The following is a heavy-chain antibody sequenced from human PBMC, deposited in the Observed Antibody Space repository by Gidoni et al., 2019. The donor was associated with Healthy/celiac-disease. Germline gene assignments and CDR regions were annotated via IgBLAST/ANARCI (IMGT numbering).Heavy chain of an antibody. J-gene: IGHJ1*01. CDR1: GFTFSSYA. CDR3: AQDKTGYFQH. CDR2: ISGSGGST. V-gene: IGHV3-23*01. Sequence: EVQLLESGGGLVQPGGALRLSCAASGFTFSSYAMSWVRQAPGKGLEWFSAISGSGGSTYYADSVKGRFTISRDNSKNTLYLQMNSLRAEDTAVYYCAQDKTGYFQHWGQGTLVTVSS.